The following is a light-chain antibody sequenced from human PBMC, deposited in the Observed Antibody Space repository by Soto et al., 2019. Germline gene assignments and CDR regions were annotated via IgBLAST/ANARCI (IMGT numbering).Light chain of an antibody. J-gene: IGKJ4*01. V-gene: IGKV3-20*01. CDR1: QSVSGSY. CDR2: GTS. CDR3: QHYGSPLT. Sequence: EIVLTQSPDTLSLSPGERATLSCRASQSVSGSYLAWYQQKPGQAPRLFIYGTSSRATGIPDRFSGSGSGTDFTLTISRLEPEDFAVYYCQHYGSPLTFGGGTKVDIK.